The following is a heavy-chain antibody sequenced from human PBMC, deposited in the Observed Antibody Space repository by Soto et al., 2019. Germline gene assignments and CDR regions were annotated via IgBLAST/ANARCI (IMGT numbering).Heavy chain of an antibody. Sequence: EVPLLESGGGLVQPGGSLRLSCAASGFTFSSYAMSWVRQAPGKGLEWVSAISGSGGSTYYADSVKGRFTISRDNSKNTLYQQTNSLSDEDTAVYYCAKPSLSSSGYLADYYYYGMDVWGQGTTVTVSS. CDR2: ISGSGGST. D-gene: IGHD6-13*01. CDR1: GFTFSSYA. J-gene: IGHJ6*02. CDR3: AKPSLSSSGYLADYYYYGMDV. V-gene: IGHV3-23*01.